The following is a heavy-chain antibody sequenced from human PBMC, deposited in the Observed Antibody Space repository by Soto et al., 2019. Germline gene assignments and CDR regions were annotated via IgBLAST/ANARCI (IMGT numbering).Heavy chain of an antibody. CDR2: IIPIFGTA. V-gene: IGHV1-69*13. CDR3: ARDHGSGSYAADY. Sequence: VASVKVSCKASGGTFSSYAISWVRQAPGQGLEWMGGIIPIFGTANYAQKFQGRVTITADESTSTAYMELSSLRSEDTAVYYCARDHGSGSYAADYWGQGTLVTVAS. D-gene: IGHD1-26*01. CDR1: GGTFSSYA. J-gene: IGHJ4*02.